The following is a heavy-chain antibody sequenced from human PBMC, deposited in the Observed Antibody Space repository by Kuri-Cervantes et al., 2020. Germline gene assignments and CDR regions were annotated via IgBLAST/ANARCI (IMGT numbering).Heavy chain of an antibody. J-gene: IGHJ6*02. D-gene: IGHD5-18*01. CDR3: ARAGRGYSYGFLLSSEAYGMDV. CDR2: IGTAGDT. CDR1: GFTFSSCD. V-gene: IGHV3-13*01. Sequence: GGSLRLSCAASGFTFSSCDMHWVRQATGKGLEWVSAIGTAGDTYYPGSVKGRFTISRENAKNSLYLQMNSLRAGDTAVYYCARAGRGYSYGFLLSSEAYGMDVWGQGTTVTVSS.